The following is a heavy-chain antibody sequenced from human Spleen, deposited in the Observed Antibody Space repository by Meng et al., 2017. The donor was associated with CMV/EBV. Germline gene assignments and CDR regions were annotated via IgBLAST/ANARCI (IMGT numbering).Heavy chain of an antibody. J-gene: IGHJ4*02. V-gene: IGHV1-18*01. CDR3: ARGVGVAGTRRFDY. D-gene: IGHD6-19*01. CDR1: GYTVNSDG. CDR2: ISANKGNT. Sequence: KAAGYTVNSDGMSWGRQATGQGLEWMGRISANKGNTNYAQKFQSRVTMTTDTSTRTGYMEMRSLRSDNTAVYYCARGVGVAGTRRFDYWGQGTLAPSPQ.